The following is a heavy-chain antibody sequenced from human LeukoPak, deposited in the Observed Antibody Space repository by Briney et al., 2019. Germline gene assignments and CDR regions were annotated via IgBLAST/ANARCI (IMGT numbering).Heavy chain of an antibody. V-gene: IGHV1-69*01. J-gene: IGHJ4*02. CDR1: GGTFSNYA. CDR3: ARDRNACSSSSCYGLYYFDY. CDR2: IIPTFGTA. Sequence: ASVNVSCKASGGTFSNYAISWVRQAPGQGLEWMGGIIPTFGTANYAQQFQGRVTITADESTSTAYLEVNSLTSEDTAVYYCARDRNACSSSSCYGLYYFDYWGQGTLVTVSS. D-gene: IGHD2-2*01.